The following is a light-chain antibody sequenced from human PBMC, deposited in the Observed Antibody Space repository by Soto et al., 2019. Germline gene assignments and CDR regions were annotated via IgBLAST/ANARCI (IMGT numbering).Light chain of an antibody. J-gene: IGKJ4*01. CDR3: QQYSNWPLT. CDR1: QGISSY. Sequence: MTQSPSTLSASVGDRVTITCRASQGISSYLAWYQQKPGQAPRLLIFGASTRAAGIPARFSGSGSGTEFTLTISSLQSEDFAVYYCQQYSNWPLTFGGGTKVDIK. CDR2: GAS. V-gene: IGKV3-15*01.